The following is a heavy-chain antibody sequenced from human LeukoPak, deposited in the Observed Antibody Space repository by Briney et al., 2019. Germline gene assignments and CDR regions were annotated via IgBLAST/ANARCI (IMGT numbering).Heavy chain of an antibody. J-gene: IGHJ3*02. D-gene: IGHD3-10*01. V-gene: IGHV7-4-1*02. CDR2: INTNTGNP. CDR3: ARVVGIWFGELWDAFDI. Sequence: ASVKVSCKASGYTFTGYYMHWVRQAPGQGLEWMGWINTNTGNPTYAQGFTGRFVFSLDTSVSTAYLQISSLKAEDTAVYYCARVVGIWFGELWDAFDIWGQGTMVTVSS. CDR1: GYTFTGYY.